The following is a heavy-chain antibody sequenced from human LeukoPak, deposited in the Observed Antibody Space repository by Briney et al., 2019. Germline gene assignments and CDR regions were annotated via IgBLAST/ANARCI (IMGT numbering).Heavy chain of an antibody. D-gene: IGHD6-6*01. CDR1: GGSISSSSYY. CDR3: ARQREPARTTDLIFIAARPRWFDP. CDR2: IYYSGST. J-gene: IGHJ5*02. Sequence: SETLSLTCTVSGGSISSSSYYWGRIRQPPGKGLEWIGSIYYSGSTYYNPSLKSRVTISVDTSKNQFSLKLSSVTAADTAVYYCARQREPARTTDLIFIAARPRWFDPWGQGTLVTVSS. V-gene: IGHV4-39*01.